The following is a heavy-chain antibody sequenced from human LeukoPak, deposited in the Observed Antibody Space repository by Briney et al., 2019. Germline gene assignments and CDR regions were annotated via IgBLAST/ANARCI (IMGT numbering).Heavy chain of an antibody. Sequence: PLGGSLRLSCAASGFTFSSYSMNWVRQAPGKGLVWVSRINTDGSSTTYADSVAGRFTISRDNAKNTLFLQMSSLRAEDTAVYYCARDGKRYYGNNWFGPWGQGTLVTVSS. J-gene: IGHJ5*02. CDR3: ARDGKRYYGNNWFGP. D-gene: IGHD3-10*01. CDR2: INTDGSST. CDR1: GFTFSSYS. V-gene: IGHV3-74*01.